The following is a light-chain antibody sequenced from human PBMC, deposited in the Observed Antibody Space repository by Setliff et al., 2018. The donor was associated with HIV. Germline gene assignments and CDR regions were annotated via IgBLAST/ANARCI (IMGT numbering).Light chain of an antibody. CDR3: SSYTSTNTWV. Sequence: QSALTQPPSVSGSLGQSVTISCTGTSSDVGGFIRVSWYQQPPRTAPKLMIYDVNNRPSGVPDRFSGSKSGNTASLTISRLQAEDEADYYCSSYTSTNTWVFGTGTNATVL. J-gene: IGLJ1*01. CDR1: SSDVGGFIR. V-gene: IGLV2-18*02. CDR2: DVN.